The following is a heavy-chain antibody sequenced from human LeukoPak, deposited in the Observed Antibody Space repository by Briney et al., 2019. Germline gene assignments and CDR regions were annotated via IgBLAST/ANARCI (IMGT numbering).Heavy chain of an antibody. CDR3: AKGGVSYTYYFDC. J-gene: IGHJ4*02. CDR2: ISGSGAST. D-gene: IGHD2-8*01. CDR1: GLTFSSHA. V-gene: IGHV3-23*01. Sequence: GGSLRLSCAASGLTFSSHAMSRVRQAPGKGLEWVSGISGSGASTYSADFVKGRFTISRDTSKSTLYLQLNSLRAEDTAVYYCAKGGVSYTYYFDCWGQGTLVTVSS.